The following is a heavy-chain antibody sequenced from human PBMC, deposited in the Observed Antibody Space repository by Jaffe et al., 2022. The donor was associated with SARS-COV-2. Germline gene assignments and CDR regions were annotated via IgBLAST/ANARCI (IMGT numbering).Heavy chain of an antibody. J-gene: IGHJ4*02. Sequence: QLQLQESGSGLVKPSQTLSLTCAVSGGSISSGGYSWSWIRQPPGKGLEWIGYIYHSGSTYYNPSLKSRVTISVDRSKNQFSLKLSSVTAADTAVYYCARGDLLDDSSGYYSGSFDYWGQGTLVTVSS. CDR1: GGSISSGGYS. D-gene: IGHD3-22*01. CDR2: IYHSGST. V-gene: IGHV4-30-2*01. CDR3: ARGDLLDDSSGYYSGSFDY.